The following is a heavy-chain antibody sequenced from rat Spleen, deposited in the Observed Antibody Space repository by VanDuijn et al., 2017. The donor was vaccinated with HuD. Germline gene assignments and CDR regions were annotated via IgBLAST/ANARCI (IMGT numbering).Heavy chain of an antibody. CDR1: GFSLTTNG. CDR3: GRDYNNYVGGVMDV. Sequence: QVHLKESGPGLVQSSQTLSLTCTVFGFSLTTNGVSWVRQPPGEGLEWVAAISSGGSTYYNSALKSRLSISRETSKNQVFLKMNSLKTEDTGVYYCGRDYNNYVGGVMDVWGQGASVTVSS. CDR2: ISSGGST. J-gene: IGHJ4*01. V-gene: IGHV2S12*01. D-gene: IGHD1-10*01.